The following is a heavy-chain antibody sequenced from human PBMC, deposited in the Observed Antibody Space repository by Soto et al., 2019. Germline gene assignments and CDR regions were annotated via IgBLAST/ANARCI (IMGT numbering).Heavy chain of an antibody. J-gene: IGHJ3*02. CDR1: GFTFSNAW. Sequence: EVQLVESGGGLVKPGGSLRLSCAASGFTFSNAWMSWVRQAPGKGLEWVGRIKSKTDGGTTDYAAPVKGRFTISRDDSKNTLYLQMNSLKTEDTAVYYCTTSHILLWQGLDAFDIWGQGTMVTVSS. D-gene: IGHD3-10*01. CDR2: IKSKTDGGTT. V-gene: IGHV3-15*01. CDR3: TTSHILLWQGLDAFDI.